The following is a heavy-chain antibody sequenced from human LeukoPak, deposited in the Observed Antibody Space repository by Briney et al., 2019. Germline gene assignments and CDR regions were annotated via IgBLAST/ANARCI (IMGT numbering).Heavy chain of an antibody. CDR3: ARGLGYCTSTTCLLPFDY. J-gene: IGHJ4*02. Sequence: GGSLRLSCVASGFIFSNYEMNWVRQAPGKGLDWVSYISESGSTIYYADSVEGRFTISRDNTKNTLYLQMNSLRAEDTAMYYCARGLGYCTSTTCLLPFDYWGQGTLVTVSS. CDR2: ISESGSTI. D-gene: IGHD2-2*01. V-gene: IGHV3-48*03. CDR1: GFIFSNYE.